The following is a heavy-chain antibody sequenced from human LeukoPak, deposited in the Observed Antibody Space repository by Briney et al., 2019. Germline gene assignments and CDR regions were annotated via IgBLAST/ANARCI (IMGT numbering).Heavy chain of an antibody. J-gene: IGHJ6*03. V-gene: IGHV4-39*01. Sequence: SETLSLTCTVSGGSISSSSHYWGWIRQPPGKGLEWIGSIYYSGSTYYNPSLKSRVTISVDTSKNQFSLKLSSVTAADTAVYYCAKQIYYYYYMDVWGKGTTVTVSS. CDR3: AKQIYYYYYMDV. CDR1: GGSISSSSHY. CDR2: IYYSGST.